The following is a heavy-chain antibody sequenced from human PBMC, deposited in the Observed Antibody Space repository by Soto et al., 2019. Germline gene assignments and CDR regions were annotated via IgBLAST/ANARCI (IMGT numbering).Heavy chain of an antibody. Sequence: SETLSLTCAVYGGSFSGYYWSWIRQPPGKGLEWIGEINHSGSTNYNPSLKSRVTISVDTSKNQFSLKLSSVTAADTAVYYCARKYSNYGYYYYMDVWGKGTTVTV. J-gene: IGHJ6*03. D-gene: IGHD4-4*01. V-gene: IGHV4-34*01. CDR3: ARKYSNYGYYYYMDV. CDR1: GGSFSGYY. CDR2: INHSGST.